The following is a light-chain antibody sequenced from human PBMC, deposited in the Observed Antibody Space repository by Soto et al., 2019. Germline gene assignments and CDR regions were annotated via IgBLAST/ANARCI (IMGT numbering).Light chain of an antibody. Sequence: QSAVTQPASVSGSPGQSITISCTGTSSDVGAYYSVSWYQHHPGKAPKLIIYGVTNRPSGVSNRFSGSKSGNTASLTISGLHAEDEADYHCSSYTSGSSHYVFGTGTKVTVL. V-gene: IGLV2-14*01. J-gene: IGLJ1*01. CDR3: SSYTSGSSHYV. CDR2: GVT. CDR1: SSDVGAYYS.